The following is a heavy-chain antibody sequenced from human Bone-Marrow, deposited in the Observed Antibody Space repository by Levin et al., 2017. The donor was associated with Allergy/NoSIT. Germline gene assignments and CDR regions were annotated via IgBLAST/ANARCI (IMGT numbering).Heavy chain of an antibody. V-gene: IGHV3-9*01. CDR1: GFTFDDYA. CDR2: ISWNSGKI. J-gene: IGHJ3*02. Sequence: GGSLRLSCAASGFTFDDYAMHWVRHTPGRGLEWVSGISWNSGKIGYGDSMTGRFIISRDNAKSSLYLQMYSLRVEDTALYCCGRTRGFSIGIDAFDMWGQGAMVTVSS. CDR3: GRTRGFSIGIDAFDM. D-gene: IGHD5-12*01.